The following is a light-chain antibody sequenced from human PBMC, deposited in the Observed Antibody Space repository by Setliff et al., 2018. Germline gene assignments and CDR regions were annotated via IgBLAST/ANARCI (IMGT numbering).Light chain of an antibody. CDR2: DVA. CDR1: SRDVGSYDF. J-gene: IGLJ1*01. CDR3: SSYTNSNTYG. Sequence: QSVLTQPASVSGSPGQSITISCIGSSRDVGSYDFVSWYQQHPGKAPKLIIYDVAGRPSGVSDRFSGSKSGNTASLTISGLQAEDEADYYCSSYTNSNTYGFGTGTKVT. V-gene: IGLV2-14*03.